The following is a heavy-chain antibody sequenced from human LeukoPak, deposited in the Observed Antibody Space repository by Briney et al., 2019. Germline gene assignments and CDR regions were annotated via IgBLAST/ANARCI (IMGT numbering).Heavy chain of an antibody. D-gene: IGHD6-6*01. CDR2: INTNTGNP. J-gene: IGHJ4*02. Sequence: GASVKVSCKASGYTFTIYALNWVRQAPGQGLEWMGWINTNTGNPTYAQGFTGRFVFSLDTSVSTAYLQISSLKAEDTAVYYCARAHSYSTSSLPGYWGQGTLVTVSS. V-gene: IGHV7-4-1*02. CDR1: GYTFTIYA. CDR3: ARAHSYSTSSLPGY.